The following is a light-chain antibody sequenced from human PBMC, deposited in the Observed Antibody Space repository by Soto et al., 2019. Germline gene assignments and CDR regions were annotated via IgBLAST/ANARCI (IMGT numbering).Light chain of an antibody. CDR1: QDISTY. Sequence: DIQMTQSPSSLSASLGDRVTITCRASQDISTYLNWYQQKPGKAPNLLIYTVPNLETGVPSRFRGSGSGTVFTLTISARQPEEIATDYCQQYNSLPYTFGQGTRLEIE. J-gene: IGKJ2*01. CDR3: QQYNSLPYT. CDR2: TVP. V-gene: IGKV1-33*01.